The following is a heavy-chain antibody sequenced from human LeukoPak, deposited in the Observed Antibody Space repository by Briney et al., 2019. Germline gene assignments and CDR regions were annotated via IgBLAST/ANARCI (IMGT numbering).Heavy chain of an antibody. D-gene: IGHD4-17*01. V-gene: IGHV3-23*01. Sequence: GGSLRLSCAASGFTFSSYAMSWVRQAPGKGLEWVSAISGSGGSTYYADSVRGRFTISRDNSKNTLYLQMNSLRAEDTAVYYCASYYGDYYGAEYFQHWGQGTLVTVSS. CDR2: ISGSGGST. CDR3: ASYYGDYYGAEYFQH. J-gene: IGHJ1*01. CDR1: GFTFSSYA.